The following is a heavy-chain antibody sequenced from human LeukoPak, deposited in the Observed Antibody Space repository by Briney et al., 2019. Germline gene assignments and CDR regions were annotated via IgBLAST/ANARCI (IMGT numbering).Heavy chain of an antibody. CDR2: IYPGDSDT. CDR3: AKTVGATGNDAFDI. D-gene: IGHD1-26*01. Sequence: GESLKISCKGSGYSSTSCWIGWVRQMPGKGLEWMGIIYPGDSDTRYSPSFQGQVTISADKSITIAYLQWSSLKASDTAMYYCAKTVGATGNDAFDIWGQGTMVTVSS. CDR1: GYSSTSCW. J-gene: IGHJ3*02. V-gene: IGHV5-51*01.